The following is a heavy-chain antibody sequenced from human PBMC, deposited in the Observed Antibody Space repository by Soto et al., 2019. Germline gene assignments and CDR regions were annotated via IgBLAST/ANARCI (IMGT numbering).Heavy chain of an antibody. Sequence: QVQLQESGPGLVKPSETLSLTCTVSGGSISSYYWSWIRQPPGKGLEWIGYIYYSGSTNYNPSLKSGVPISVGTSKNQFPLKLGSVPAGDTAVCYCARDGDGRDFGGQGTTVPVSS. J-gene: IGHJ6*02. CDR3: ARDGDGRDF. CDR1: GGSISSYY. V-gene: IGHV4-59*01. D-gene: IGHD1-26*01. CDR2: IYYSGST.